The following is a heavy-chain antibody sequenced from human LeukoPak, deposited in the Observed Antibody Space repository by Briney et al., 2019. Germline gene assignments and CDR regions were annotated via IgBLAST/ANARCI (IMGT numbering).Heavy chain of an antibody. CDR3: ARDRSIEMAATNDY. Sequence: PGGSLRLSCAASGFTFNSYAMSWVRQAPGKGLEWVSSISGSGGTTYYADSVKGRFTISRDNSKTTLYLQMNSLSAEGTAMYYCARDRSIEMAATNDYWGQGTLVTISS. J-gene: IGHJ4*02. V-gene: IGHV3-23*01. CDR2: ISGSGGTT. D-gene: IGHD6-19*01. CDR1: GFTFNSYA.